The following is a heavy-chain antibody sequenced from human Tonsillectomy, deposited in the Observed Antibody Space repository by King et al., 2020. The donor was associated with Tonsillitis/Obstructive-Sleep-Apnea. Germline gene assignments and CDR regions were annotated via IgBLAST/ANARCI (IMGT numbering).Heavy chain of an antibody. D-gene: IGHD7-27*01. CDR2: IYWDDDK. V-gene: IGHV2-5*02. CDR3: ARQTGGGMLDY. CDR1: GFSLSTSAVG. J-gene: IGHJ4*02. Sequence: TLKESGPTLVKPTQTLTLTCTFSGFSLSTSAVGVGWFRQPPGKALEWLALIYWDDDKRYSPSLKSRLAITKDTSKSQVVVTMTNMDPVDTATYYCARQTGGGMLDYWGQGTLVTVSS.